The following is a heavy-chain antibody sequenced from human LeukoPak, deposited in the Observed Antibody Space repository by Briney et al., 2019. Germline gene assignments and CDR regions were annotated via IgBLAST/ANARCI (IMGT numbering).Heavy chain of an antibody. J-gene: IGHJ3*02. CDR1: GFTFSSYS. V-gene: IGHV3-23*01. CDR2: ISASGGST. D-gene: IGHD3/OR15-3a*01. CDR3: VREGPRGLAFDI. Sequence: GGSLRLSCAASGFTFSSYSMNWVRQAPGKGLEWVSGISASGGSTFYADSVKGRFTISRDNSKNTLYLQMNGLRVEDTAVYYCVREGPRGLAFDIWGQGTMVTVSS.